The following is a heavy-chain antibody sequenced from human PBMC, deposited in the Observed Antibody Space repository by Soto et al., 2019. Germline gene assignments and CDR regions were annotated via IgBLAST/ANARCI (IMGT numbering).Heavy chain of an antibody. CDR1: GGSISSGDYY. CDR2: IYYSGST. D-gene: IGHD1-26*01. J-gene: IGHJ4*02. CDR3: AREGDSGSYYYY. Sequence: LCGGSISSGDYYWSWIRQPPGKGLEWIGYIYYSGSTYYNPSLKSRVTISVDTSKNQFSLKLSSVTAADTAVYYCAREGDSGSYYYYWGQGTLVTVSS. V-gene: IGHV4-30-4*01.